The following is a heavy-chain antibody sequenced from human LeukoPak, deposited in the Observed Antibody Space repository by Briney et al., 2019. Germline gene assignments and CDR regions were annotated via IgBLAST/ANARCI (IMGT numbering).Heavy chain of an antibody. D-gene: IGHD4-23*01. CDR2: ITGNGYSI. J-gene: IGHJ4*02. CDR3: SIYNGSGGNWAGFDS. CDR1: GFTFSTYA. V-gene: IGHV3-23*01. Sequence: GSLRLSCAASGFTFSTYAMNWVRQAPGKGLEWLSTITGNGYSIYYADSVKGRFTISRDNSKNTLYLQMSSLRAEDTAIYYCSIYNGSGGNWAGFDSWGQGTVVTVSS.